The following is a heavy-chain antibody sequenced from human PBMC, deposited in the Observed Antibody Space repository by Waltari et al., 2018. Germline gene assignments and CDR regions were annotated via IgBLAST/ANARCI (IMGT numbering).Heavy chain of an antibody. Sequence: QVQLQESGPGLGKPSQTLSPTCTVSGGSISSGGYYWSWIRQHPGKGLEWIGYIYHSGSTYYNPSLRSRVTISVDRSKNQFSLKLSSVTAADTAVYYCARENYDFWSGDDAFDIWGQGTMVTVSS. J-gene: IGHJ3*02. D-gene: IGHD3-3*01. V-gene: IGHV4-31*03. CDR1: GGSISSGGYY. CDR3: ARENYDFWSGDDAFDI. CDR2: IYHSGST.